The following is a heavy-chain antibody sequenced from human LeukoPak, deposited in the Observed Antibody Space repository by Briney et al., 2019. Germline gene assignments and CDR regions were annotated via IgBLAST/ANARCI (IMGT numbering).Heavy chain of an antibody. CDR2: INPNSGGT. CDR3: ARGGVLTPYFDY. D-gene: IGHD2-8*02. CDR1: GYTFTNFY. J-gene: IGHJ4*02. V-gene: IGHV1-2*02. Sequence: ASVKVSCMSSGYTFTNFYMHWVRQAPGQGLEWMGWINPNSGGTNYAQKFRGRVTMTRDTSISTAYMELSRLRSDDTAVYYCARGGVLTPYFDYWGQGTLVTVSS.